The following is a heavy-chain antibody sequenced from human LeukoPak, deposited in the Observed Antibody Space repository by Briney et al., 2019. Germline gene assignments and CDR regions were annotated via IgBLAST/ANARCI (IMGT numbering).Heavy chain of an antibody. CDR3: ARDERSGYFVY. CDR1: GFTFSGYW. D-gene: IGHD3-22*01. V-gene: IGHV3-7*01. Sequence: PGGSLRLSCAASGFTFSGYWMSWVRQAPGRGQEWVANIGGDGTSKQYADAVRGRFTISRDNTKTSLYLQMSSLKAEDSAMYYCARDERSGYFVYWGQGILVTVSS. CDR2: IGGDGTSK. J-gene: IGHJ4*02.